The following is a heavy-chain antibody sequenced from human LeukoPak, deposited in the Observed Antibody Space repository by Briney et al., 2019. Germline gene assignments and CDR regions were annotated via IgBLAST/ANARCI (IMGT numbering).Heavy chain of an antibody. CDR2: INTNTGNP. J-gene: IGHJ4*02. V-gene: IGHV7-4-1*02. D-gene: IGHD2-15*01. Sequence: ASVKVSCKASGYTFGSYAMHWGRQAPGQGPEYMGWINTNTGNPTYAQGFTGRFVFSLDTSVSTAYLQISSLKAEDSAVYYCVSFDIGDYWGQGTLVTVSS. CDR1: GYTFGSYA. CDR3: VSFDIGDY.